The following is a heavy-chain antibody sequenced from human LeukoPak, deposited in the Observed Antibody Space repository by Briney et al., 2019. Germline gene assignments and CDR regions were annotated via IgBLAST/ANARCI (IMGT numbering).Heavy chain of an antibody. D-gene: IGHD6-19*01. J-gene: IGHJ6*03. CDR1: GGSISSYY. V-gene: IGHV4-59*01. Sequence: SETLSLTCTFSGGSISSYYWSWIRQPPGKGLEWIGYIYYSGSTNYNPSLKSRVTISVDTSKNQFSLKLSSVTAADTAVYYCARSSGWYLDYYYMDVWGKGTTVTVSS. CDR2: IYYSGST. CDR3: ARSSGWYLDYYYMDV.